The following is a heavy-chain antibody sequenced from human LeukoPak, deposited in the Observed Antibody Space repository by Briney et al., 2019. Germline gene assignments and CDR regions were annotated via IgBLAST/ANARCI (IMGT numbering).Heavy chain of an antibody. D-gene: IGHD6-19*01. Sequence: SETLSLTCTVSGGSISSYYWSWIRQPAGKGLEWSGYIYYSGSTNYNPSLKSRVTISVDTSKNQFSLKLSSVTAADTAVYYCATSPPLYSSGWYYFDYWGQGTLVTVSS. CDR1: GGSISSYY. CDR2: IYYSGST. V-gene: IGHV4-59*01. J-gene: IGHJ4*02. CDR3: ATSPPLYSSGWYYFDY.